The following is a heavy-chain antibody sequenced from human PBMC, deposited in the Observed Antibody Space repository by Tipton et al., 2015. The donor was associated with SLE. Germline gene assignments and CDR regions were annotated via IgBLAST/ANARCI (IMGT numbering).Heavy chain of an antibody. V-gene: IGHV4-59*12. Sequence: TLSLTCTVSGGSISRYYWSWIRQPPGKGLEWIGSIYYSGTTYYNPSLKSRVTISVDTSKNQFSLNLTSVTAADTAVYYCVRDRGGSFSVYFDYRGQGTLVTVSS. CDR3: VRDRGGSFSVYFDY. CDR2: IYYSGTT. D-gene: IGHD1-26*01. J-gene: IGHJ4*02. CDR1: GGSISRYY.